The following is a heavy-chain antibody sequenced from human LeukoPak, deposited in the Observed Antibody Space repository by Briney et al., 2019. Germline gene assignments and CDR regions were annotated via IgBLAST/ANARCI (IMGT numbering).Heavy chain of an antibody. CDR3: ARVVGYQLLPHDAFDI. CDR2: ISRSSSYI. D-gene: IGHD2-2*01. CDR1: GFTFISYS. Sequence: GGSLRLSCAASGFTFISYSMNWVRQAPGKGLEWVSSISRSSSYIYYADSVKGRFTISRENAKNSLYLQMNSLRAEDTAVYYCARVVGYQLLPHDAFDIWGQGTMVTVSS. V-gene: IGHV3-21*01. J-gene: IGHJ3*02.